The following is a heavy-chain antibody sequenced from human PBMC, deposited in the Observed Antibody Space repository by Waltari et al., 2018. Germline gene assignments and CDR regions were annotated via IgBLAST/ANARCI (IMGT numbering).Heavy chain of an antibody. Sequence: QVQLVQSGAEVKKPGSSVKVSCKASGGTFSSYAIRWVRQAPGQGLEWMGGIIPIFGTANNAQKFQGRVTITTDESTSTAYMELSSLRSEDTAVYYCARVRNCGGDCVDYGMDVWGQGTTVTVSS. V-gene: IGHV1-69*05. J-gene: IGHJ6*02. CDR1: GGTFSSYA. D-gene: IGHD2-21*01. CDR2: IIPIFGTA. CDR3: ARVRNCGGDCVDYGMDV.